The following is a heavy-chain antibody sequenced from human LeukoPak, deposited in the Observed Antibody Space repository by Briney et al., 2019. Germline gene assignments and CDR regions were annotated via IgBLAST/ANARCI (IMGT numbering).Heavy chain of an antibody. J-gene: IGHJ4*02. CDR1: GYSISSGYY. CDR3: ARSKGVGATGN. CDR2: IYHSGST. D-gene: IGHD1-26*01. Sequence: SETLSLTCSVSGYSISSGYYWGWIRQPPGKGLEWIGSIYHSGSTYYNPSLKSRVTISVDTSKNQFSLKLSSVTAADTAVYYCARSKGVGATGNWGQGTLVTVSS. V-gene: IGHV4-38-2*02.